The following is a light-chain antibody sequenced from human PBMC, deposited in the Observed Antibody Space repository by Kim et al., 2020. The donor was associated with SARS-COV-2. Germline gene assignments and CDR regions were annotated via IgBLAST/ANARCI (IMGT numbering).Light chain of an antibody. CDR1: SSNIGVNV. Sequence: GQRVPISCSGSSSNIGVNVVYWYQQFPGTAPKLLIYTTDQRPSGVPDRFSGSKSGTSASLAISGLRSEDEADYYCAAWDDSLSGPVFGGGTQLTVL. CDR3: AAWDDSLSGPV. J-gene: IGLJ2*01. V-gene: IGLV1-47*01. CDR2: TTD.